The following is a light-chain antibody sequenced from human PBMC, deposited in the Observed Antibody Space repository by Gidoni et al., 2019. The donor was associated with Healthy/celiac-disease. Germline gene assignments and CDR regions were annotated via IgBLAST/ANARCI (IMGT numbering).Light chain of an antibody. CDR1: SSNIGAGYD. CDR3: QSYDSSLSGWV. Sequence: QSVLTQPPSAHGAPGQRVTISCTGSSSNIGAGYDVHGYQQLPGTAPKLLIYGNSNRPSGVPDRFSGSKSGTSASLAITVLQAEDEADYYCQSYDSSLSGWVFGGGTKLTVL. J-gene: IGLJ3*02. V-gene: IGLV1-40*01. CDR2: GNS.